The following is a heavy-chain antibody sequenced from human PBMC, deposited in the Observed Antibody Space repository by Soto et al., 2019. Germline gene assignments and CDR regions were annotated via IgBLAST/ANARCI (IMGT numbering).Heavy chain of an antibody. V-gene: IGHV1-69*13. J-gene: IGHJ6*02. Sequence: SVKVSCKASGDRFSTYAFNWVRQAPGQGLEWLGGIMTFFGAAMYAQKFQGRVTITADELTTTVYMELSGLRYEDTAVYYCARGGKERFRGPGMDVWGQGTTVTVSS. CDR3: ARGGKERFRGPGMDV. CDR2: IMTFFGAA. D-gene: IGHD1-1*01. CDR1: GDRFSTYA.